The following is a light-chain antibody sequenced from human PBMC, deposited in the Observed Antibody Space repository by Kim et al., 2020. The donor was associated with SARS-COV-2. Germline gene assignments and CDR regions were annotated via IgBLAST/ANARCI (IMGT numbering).Light chain of an antibody. CDR2: QDS. J-gene: IGLJ1*01. V-gene: IGLV3-1*01. CDR3: QAWDSSTYV. CDR1: KLGDKY. Sequence: VSPGQTASITCSGDKLGDKYVCWYQQKPGQSPVVVIYQDSKRPSGIPERFSGSNSGNTATLTISGTQAMDEADYYCQAWDSSTYVFGTGTKVTVL.